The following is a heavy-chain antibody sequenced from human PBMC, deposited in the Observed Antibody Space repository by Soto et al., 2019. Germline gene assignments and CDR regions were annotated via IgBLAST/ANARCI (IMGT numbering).Heavy chain of an antibody. CDR3: ARFKSPYGDYERFEP. V-gene: IGHV1-18*01. D-gene: IGHD4-17*01. CDR2: IIAYNGNT. CDR1: CYTFTSYG. J-gene: IGHJ5*02. Sequence: GAGVKVSCKAPCYTFTSYGISSLRHSPGQWLEWMLLIIAYNGNTNYAQKLQGRVTMTTDTSTSTAYMELRSLRSDDTAVYYCARFKSPYGDYERFEPWGQGTLVTVSS.